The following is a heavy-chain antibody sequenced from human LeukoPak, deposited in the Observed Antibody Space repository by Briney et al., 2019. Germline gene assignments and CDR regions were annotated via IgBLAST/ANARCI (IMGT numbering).Heavy chain of an antibody. CDR1: GFTFSSYS. D-gene: IGHD6-13*01. CDR2: ISGNDGGTT. J-gene: IGHJ4*02. CDR3: AKSRVATGTFYFDY. Sequence: GGSLRLSCAASGFTFSSYSMSWVRQAPGKGLEWVSGISGNDGGTTYYADSGEGRFSISRDDSKNTLYLQMNSLRVEDTAIYYCAKSRVATGTFYFDYWGQGTLVTVSS. V-gene: IGHV3-23*01.